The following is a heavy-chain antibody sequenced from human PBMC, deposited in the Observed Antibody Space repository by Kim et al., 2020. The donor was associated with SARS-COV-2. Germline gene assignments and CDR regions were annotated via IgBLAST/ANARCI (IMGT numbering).Heavy chain of an antibody. CDR1: GGSISSGGYY. D-gene: IGHD3-22*01. CDR3: ASSLPMHYYDSSGYYPFDY. CDR2: IYYSGST. Sequence: SETLSLTCTVSGGSISSGGYYWSWIRQHPGKGLEWIGYIYYSGSTYYNPSLKSRVTISVDTSKNQFSLKLSSVTAADTAVYYCASSLPMHYYDSSGYYPFDYWGQGTLVTVSS. J-gene: IGHJ4*02. V-gene: IGHV4-31*03.